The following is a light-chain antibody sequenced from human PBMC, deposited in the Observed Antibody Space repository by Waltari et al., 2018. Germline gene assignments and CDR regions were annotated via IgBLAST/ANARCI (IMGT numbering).Light chain of an antibody. V-gene: IGKV3-15*01. Sequence: ELVMTPSPSTPSVSPRELATLSCRARQSVSSNFAWYQQKPGQAPRLLIYGASTRATGSPARFSGSGSGTEFTLTISSMQSEDFAVYYCQQYNNWWTFGQGTKVEIK. CDR3: QQYNNWWT. J-gene: IGKJ1*01. CDR1: QSVSSN. CDR2: GAS.